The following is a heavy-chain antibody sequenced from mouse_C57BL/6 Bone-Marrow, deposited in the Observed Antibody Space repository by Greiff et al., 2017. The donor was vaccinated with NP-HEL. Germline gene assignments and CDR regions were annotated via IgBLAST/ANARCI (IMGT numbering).Heavy chain of an antibody. J-gene: IGHJ1*03. V-gene: IGHV1-69*01. CDR3: ARRSYYYGSSHWYFDV. Sequence: SGAELVMPGASVKLSCKASGYTFTSYWMHWVKQRPGQGLEWIGEIDPSDSYTNYNQKFKGKSTLTVDKSSSTAYMQLSSLTSEDSAVYYCARRSYYYGSSHWYFDVWGTGTTVTVSS. CDR2: IDPSDSYT. CDR1: GYTFTSYW. D-gene: IGHD1-1*01.